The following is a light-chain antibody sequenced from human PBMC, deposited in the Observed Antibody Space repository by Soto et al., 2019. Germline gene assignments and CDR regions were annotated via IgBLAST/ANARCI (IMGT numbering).Light chain of an antibody. Sequence: DIQMTQSPSSLSASVGDRVTITCRASQAIGNYLKWYQQKPGKAPNLLIFGATTLQSGVPSRFSGSGYGTNFTLIISVLQPEDFAIFYCQQCHATPLTFGQGTRLEI. V-gene: IGKV1-39*01. CDR1: QAIGNY. CDR3: QQCHATPLT. CDR2: GAT. J-gene: IGKJ5*01.